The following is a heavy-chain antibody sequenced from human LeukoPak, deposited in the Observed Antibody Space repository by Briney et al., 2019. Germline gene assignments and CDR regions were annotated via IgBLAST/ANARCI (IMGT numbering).Heavy chain of an antibody. J-gene: IGHJ4*02. CDR2: ISSSSSTV. Sequence: PGGSLRLSCAASGFTFSTYSMNWVRQAPGKGLEWVSYISSSSSTVYYADSVKGRFTISRDNAKNSLYLQMNSLRAEDTAVYYCAKDNNWNYGGSSDYWGQGTLVTVSS. V-gene: IGHV3-48*04. CDR3: AKDNNWNYGGSSDY. CDR1: GFTFSTYS. D-gene: IGHD1-7*01.